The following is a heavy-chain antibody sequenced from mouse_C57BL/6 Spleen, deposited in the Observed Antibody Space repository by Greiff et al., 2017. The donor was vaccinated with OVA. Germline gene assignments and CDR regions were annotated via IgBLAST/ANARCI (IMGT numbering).Heavy chain of an antibody. Sequence: EVQLQQSGPELVKPGASVKIPCKASGYTFTDYNMDWVKQSPGKSLEWIGDINPNNGGTIYNQKFKGKATLTVDKSSSTAYMELRSLTSEDAAVLNCARSELYRNGSMDDWGKGTSVTVSS. CDR1: GYTFTDYN. D-gene: IGHD2-1*01. CDR3: ARSELYRNGSMDD. V-gene: IGHV1-18*01. J-gene: IGHJ4*01. CDR2: INPNNGGT.